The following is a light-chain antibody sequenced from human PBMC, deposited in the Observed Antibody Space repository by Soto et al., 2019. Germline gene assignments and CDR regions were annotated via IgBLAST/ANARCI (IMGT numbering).Light chain of an antibody. V-gene: IGKV1-5*03. Sequence: DIQMTQSPSTLSASVGDRVTITCRASQSISVWLAWYQQKAGKAPNLLIYKASRLESGVPSRFSGSGSGTDFTLTISRLEPEDFAVYYCQQYGSSPRTFGQGTKVDIK. CDR1: QSISVW. J-gene: IGKJ1*01. CDR2: KAS. CDR3: QQYGSSPRT.